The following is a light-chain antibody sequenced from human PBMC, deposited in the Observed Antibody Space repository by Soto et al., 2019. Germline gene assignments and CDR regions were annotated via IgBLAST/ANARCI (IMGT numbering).Light chain of an antibody. Sequence: DIQMTQSPSTLSASVGDRVTITCRASQSVSSWLAWYQQKPGKAPKLLMYDASMLASGVPSRFSGDRSGTEFTLTISSLQPDDFATYYCQQYDTEYVTFGGGTKVEIK. CDR2: DAS. V-gene: IGKV1-5*01. CDR1: QSVSSW. CDR3: QQYDTEYVT. J-gene: IGKJ4*01.